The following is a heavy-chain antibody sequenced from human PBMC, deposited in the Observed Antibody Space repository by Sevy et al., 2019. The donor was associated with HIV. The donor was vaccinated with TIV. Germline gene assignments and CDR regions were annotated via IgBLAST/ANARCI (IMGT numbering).Heavy chain of an antibody. J-gene: IGHJ3*02. CDR1: GGTFSSYA. CDR2: IIPIFGTA. Sequence: ASLKVSCKASGGTFSSYAISCVRQAPGQGLEWMGGIIPIFGTANYAQKFQGRVTITADESTSTAYMELSSLRSEDTAVYYCARESSSWPTEQAFDIWGQGTMVTVSS. CDR3: ARESSSWPTEQAFDI. V-gene: IGHV1-69*13. D-gene: IGHD6-13*01.